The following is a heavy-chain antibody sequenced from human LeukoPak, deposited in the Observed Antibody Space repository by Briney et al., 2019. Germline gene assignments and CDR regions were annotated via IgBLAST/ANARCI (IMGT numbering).Heavy chain of an antibody. CDR3: ARDFYDILTGYYRWNWFDP. Sequence: GGSLRLSCAASGFTFSSYSMNWVRQAPGKGLEWVSSISSSSSSYIYYADSVKGRFTISRDNAKNSLYLQMNSLRAEDTAVYYCARDFYDILTGYYRWNWFDPWGQGTLVTVSS. J-gene: IGHJ5*02. CDR2: ISSSSSSYI. V-gene: IGHV3-21*01. D-gene: IGHD3-9*01. CDR1: GFTFSSYS.